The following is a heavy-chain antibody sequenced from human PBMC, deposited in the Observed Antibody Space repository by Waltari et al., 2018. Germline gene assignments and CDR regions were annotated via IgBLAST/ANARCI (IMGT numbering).Heavy chain of an antibody. Sequence: QVQLVQSGAEVKKPGASVKVSCKASGYTFTGYYMHWVRQAPGQGLEWRGRINPNSGGTNYAQKFQGRVTMTRDTSISTAYMELSRLRSDDTAVYYCARLHCTGGVCYFDYWGQGTLVTVSS. CDR2: INPNSGGT. J-gene: IGHJ4*02. CDR1: GYTFTGYY. V-gene: IGHV1-2*06. D-gene: IGHD2-8*02. CDR3: ARLHCTGGVCYFDY.